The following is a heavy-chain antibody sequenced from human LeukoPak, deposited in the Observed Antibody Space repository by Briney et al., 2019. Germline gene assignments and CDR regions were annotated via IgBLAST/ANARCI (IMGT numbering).Heavy chain of an antibody. CDR2: VSPNSGAT. Sequence: GASVKVSCKASGYTFTSYGISWVRQAPGQGLEWMGWVSPNSGATTYARKCQGRVTMTRDTSITSAYMELSRLTSDDTAVYYCARAGTPTVSHYFDYWGQGTLVTVSS. CDR1: GYTFTSYG. V-gene: IGHV1-2*02. CDR3: ARAGTPTVSHYFDY. D-gene: IGHD4-17*01. J-gene: IGHJ4*02.